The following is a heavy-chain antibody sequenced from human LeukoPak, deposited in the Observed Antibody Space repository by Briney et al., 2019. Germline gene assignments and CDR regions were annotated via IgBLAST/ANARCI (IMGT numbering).Heavy chain of an antibody. J-gene: IGHJ3*02. Sequence: GGSLRLSCAASGFIFSDHYMEWARQAPGKGLEWVGRTRNKANSYATEYAASVKGRFTISRDDSKNSLYLQMNSLKTEDTAVYYCTRIDCTGGTCHDAFDIWGQGTMVTVSS. CDR1: GFIFSDHY. D-gene: IGHD2-15*01. CDR2: TRNKANSYAT. CDR3: TRIDCTGGTCHDAFDI. V-gene: IGHV3-72*01.